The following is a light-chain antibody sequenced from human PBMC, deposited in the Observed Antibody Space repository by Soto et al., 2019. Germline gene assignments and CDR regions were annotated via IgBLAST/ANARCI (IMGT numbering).Light chain of an antibody. CDR2: GAS. CDR1: QSVSSN. J-gene: IGKJ2*01. Sequence: EIVMTQSPATLSVSPGERATLSCRASQSVSSNLAWYQQKPGQAPRLLSYGASTRATGIPARFSGSGSGTEFTLNISSQQSEDFAVYYCQQYNNWPPHTFGQGTKLEIK. CDR3: QQYNNWPPHT. V-gene: IGKV3-15*01.